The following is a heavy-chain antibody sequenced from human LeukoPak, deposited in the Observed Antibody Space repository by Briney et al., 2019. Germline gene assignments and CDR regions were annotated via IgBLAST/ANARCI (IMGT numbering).Heavy chain of an antibody. J-gene: IGHJ6*03. V-gene: IGHV1-18*04. D-gene: IGHD3-3*01. CDR3: ARDVSDFRSFSKYYYMDV. CDR2: ISAYNGNT. Sequence: ASVKVSCKASGYTFTDYYIHWVRQAPGQGLEWMGWISAYNGNTNYAQQLQGRVTMTTDTSTSTAYMELRSLRSDDTAVYYCARDVSDFRSFSKYYYMDVWGKGTTVTVSS. CDR1: GYTFTDYY.